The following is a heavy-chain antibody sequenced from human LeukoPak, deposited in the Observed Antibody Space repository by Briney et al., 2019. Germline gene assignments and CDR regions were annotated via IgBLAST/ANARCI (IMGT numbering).Heavy chain of an antibody. D-gene: IGHD3-10*01. J-gene: IGHJ4*02. V-gene: IGHV3-66*01. CDR1: GFTVSSNY. Sequence: PGGSLRLSCAASGFTVSSNYMSWVRQAPGKGLEWVSVIYSGGSIYYADSVKGRFTISRDNSKNTLYLQVNSLRAEDTAVYYCAASSGTDFDYWGQGTLVTVSS. CDR3: AASSGTDFDY. CDR2: IYSGGSI.